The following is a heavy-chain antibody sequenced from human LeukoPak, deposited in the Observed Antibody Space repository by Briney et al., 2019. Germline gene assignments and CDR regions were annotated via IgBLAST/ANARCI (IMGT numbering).Heavy chain of an antibody. Sequence: GGSLRLSCAASGITFSDYYMSWIRQAPGKGLEWVSYISSSGSTIYYADSVKGRFTISRDNARNSLYLQMNSLRAEDTAVYYCARARAVAAPQDYWGQGTLVTVSS. CDR2: ISSSGSTI. CDR3: ARARAVAAPQDY. CDR1: GITFSDYY. D-gene: IGHD6-19*01. V-gene: IGHV3-11*01. J-gene: IGHJ4*02.